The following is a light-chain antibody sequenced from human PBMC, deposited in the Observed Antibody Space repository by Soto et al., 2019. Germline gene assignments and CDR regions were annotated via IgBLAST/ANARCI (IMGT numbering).Light chain of an antibody. Sequence: QSVLTQPASVSGSPGQSITISCSGTTSDVGRYNLVPWYQHHPGKAPKLLIYEGSKRPSGVSNRFSGSKSGNTASLTISGLQAEDEADYYCCSYAGSSTVVFGGGTKVTVL. V-gene: IGLV2-23*01. J-gene: IGLJ3*02. CDR2: EGS. CDR1: TSDVGRYNL. CDR3: CSYAGSSTVV.